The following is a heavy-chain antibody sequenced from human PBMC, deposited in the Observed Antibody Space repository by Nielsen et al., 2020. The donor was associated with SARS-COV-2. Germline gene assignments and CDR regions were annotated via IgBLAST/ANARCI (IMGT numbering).Heavy chain of an antibody. CDR3: AKDHFQWELPGGYFDY. D-gene: IGHD1-26*01. CDR2: INHSGST. V-gene: IGHV4-34*01. Sequence: SETLSLTCAVYGGSFSGYYWSWIRQPPGKGLEWIGEINHSGSTNYNPSLKSRVTISVDTSKNQFSLKLSSVTAADTAVYYCAKDHFQWELPGGYFDYWGQGTLVTVSS. J-gene: IGHJ4*02. CDR1: GGSFSGYY.